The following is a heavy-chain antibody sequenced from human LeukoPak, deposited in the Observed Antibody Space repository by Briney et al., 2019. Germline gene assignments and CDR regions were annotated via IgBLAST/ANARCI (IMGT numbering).Heavy chain of an antibody. Sequence: SETLSLTCTVPGGSISSYYWSWIRQPAGKGLEWIGRIYTSGSTNYNPSLKSRVTMSVDTSKNQFSLKLSSVTAADTAVYYCARSKVRGVMGRVSYYYYGMDVWGQGTTVTVSS. D-gene: IGHD3-10*01. V-gene: IGHV4-4*07. CDR1: GGSISSYY. J-gene: IGHJ6*02. CDR2: IYTSGST. CDR3: ARSKVRGVMGRVSYYYYGMDV.